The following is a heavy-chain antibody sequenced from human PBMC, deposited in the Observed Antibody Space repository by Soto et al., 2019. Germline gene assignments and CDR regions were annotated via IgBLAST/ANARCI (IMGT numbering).Heavy chain of an antibody. CDR1: GFTFSSYG. CDR3: ARDTVDIVLVPAAMRYYYGMDV. D-gene: IGHD2-2*03. J-gene: IGHJ6*02. V-gene: IGHV3-33*08. Sequence: GSLRLSCAASGFTFSSYGMHWVRQAPGKGLEWVAVIWYDGSNKYYADSVKGRFTISRDNSKNTLYLQMNSLRAEDTAVYYCARDTVDIVLVPAAMRYYYGMDVWGQGTTVTVSS. CDR2: IWYDGSNK.